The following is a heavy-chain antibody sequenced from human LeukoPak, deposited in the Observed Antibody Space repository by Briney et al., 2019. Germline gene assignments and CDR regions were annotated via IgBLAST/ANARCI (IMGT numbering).Heavy chain of an antibody. CDR2: IYTSGST. J-gene: IGHJ6*03. Sequence: SETLSLTCTVSGGSISSGSYYWSWIRQPAGKGLEWIGRIYTSGSTNYNPSLKSRVTMSVDTSKNQFSLKLSSVTAADTAVYYCARVAGGGGSNIGYYYYYYMDVWDKGTTVTVSS. CDR3: ARVAGGGGSNIGYYYYYYMDV. V-gene: IGHV4-61*02. D-gene: IGHD2-15*01. CDR1: GGSISSGSYY.